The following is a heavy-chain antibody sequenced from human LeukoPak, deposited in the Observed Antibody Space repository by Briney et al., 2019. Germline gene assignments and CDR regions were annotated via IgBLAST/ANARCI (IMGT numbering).Heavy chain of an antibody. CDR2: INPNSGGT. V-gene: IGHV1-2*02. CDR3: ARGVTIFGYGHQNFDY. CDR1: GYTFTGYY. J-gene: IGHJ4*02. D-gene: IGHD3-10*02. Sequence: GASVKVSCKASGYTFTGYYMHWVRQAPGQGLEWMGWINPNSGGTNYAQKFQGRVTMTRDTSISTAYMELSRLRSEDTAVYYCARGVTIFGYGHQNFDYWGQGTLVTVSS.